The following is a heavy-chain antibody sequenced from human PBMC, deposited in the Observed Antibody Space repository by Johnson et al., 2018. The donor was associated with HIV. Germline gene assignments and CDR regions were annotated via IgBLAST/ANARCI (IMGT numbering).Heavy chain of an antibody. J-gene: IGHJ3*02. CDR2: ISYDGSNK. Sequence: DMHWVRQAPGKGLEWVAVISYDGSNKHYADSVKGRFTISRDNSKNSLYLQMNSLRAEDTALYYCARVVLVRLAVAGPSRDAFDIWGQGTMVTVSS. D-gene: IGHD6-19*01. V-gene: IGHV3-30*12. CDR1: D. CDR3: ARVVLVRLAVAGPSRDAFDI.